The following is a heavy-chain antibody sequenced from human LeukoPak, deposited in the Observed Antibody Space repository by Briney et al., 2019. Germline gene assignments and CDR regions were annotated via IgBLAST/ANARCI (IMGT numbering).Heavy chain of an antibody. J-gene: IGHJ4*02. CDR1: GYSISSGYY. V-gene: IGHV4-38-2*02. D-gene: IGHD3-22*01. CDR2: IYHSGST. CDR3: ARVSHDSSGYYYGAVWY. Sequence: SETLSLTCTVSGYSISSGYYWGWIRQPPGKGLEWIGSIYHSGSTYYNPSLKSRVTISVDTSKNQFSLKLSSVTAADTAVYYCARVSHDSSGYYYGAVWYWGQGTLVTVSS.